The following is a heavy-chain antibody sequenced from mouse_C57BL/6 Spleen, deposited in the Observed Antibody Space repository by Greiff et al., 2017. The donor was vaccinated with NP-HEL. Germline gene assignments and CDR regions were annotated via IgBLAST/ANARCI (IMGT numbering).Heavy chain of an antibody. J-gene: IGHJ2*01. D-gene: IGHD2-3*01. CDR1: GFTFTDYY. CDR2: IRNKANGYTT. Sequence: EVQRVESGGGLVQPGGSLSLSCAASGFTFTDYYMSWVRQPPGKALEWLGFIRNKANGYTTEYSASVKGRFTISRDNSQSILYLQMNALRAEDSDTYYGARYGGYYVFDYWGQGTTLTVSA. CDR3: ARYGGYYVFDY. V-gene: IGHV7-3*01.